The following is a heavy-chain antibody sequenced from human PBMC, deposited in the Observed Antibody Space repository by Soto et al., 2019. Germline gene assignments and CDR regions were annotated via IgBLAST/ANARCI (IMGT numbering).Heavy chain of an antibody. CDR2: ISYHGRDE. D-gene: IGHD2-2*01. Sequence: GGSLRLSCAASGFTFTSYAMHWVRQAPGKGLEWVAAISYHGRDEYYADSVKGRFSISRDNSKNTLNLQMNSLRAEDTAVYYCARGRFSTTLYAGFDPWGQGTLVPVSS. J-gene: IGHJ5*02. V-gene: IGHV3-30*04. CDR3: ARGRFSTTLYAGFDP. CDR1: GFTFTSYA.